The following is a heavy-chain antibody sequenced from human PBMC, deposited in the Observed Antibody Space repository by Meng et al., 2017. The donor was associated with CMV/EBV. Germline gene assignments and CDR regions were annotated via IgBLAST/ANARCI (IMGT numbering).Heavy chain of an antibody. J-gene: IGHJ6*02. Sequence: GESLKISCAASGFTFSSYSMNWVRQAPGKGLEWVSSISSSSSYIYYADSVKGRFTISRDNAKNPLYLQMNSLRAEDTAVYYCARVSVVVPAAIQLYYYYGMDVWGQGTTVTVSS. CDR1: GFTFSSYS. CDR3: ARVSVVVPAAIQLYYYYGMDV. D-gene: IGHD2-2*02. V-gene: IGHV3-21*01. CDR2: ISSSSSYI.